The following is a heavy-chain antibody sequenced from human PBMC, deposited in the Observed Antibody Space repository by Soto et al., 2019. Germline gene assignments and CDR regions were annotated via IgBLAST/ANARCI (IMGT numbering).Heavy chain of an antibody. CDR2: INHRGSL. Sequence: PSETLSLTCTVTGGSMTSGDQYWTWIRHRPGEGLEWFGYINHRGSLYYNPSLKSRVSMSVDTSKNQFSLNLSSVTAADTAVYYCARELPQRQGRSFDLWGQGILVTVSS. J-gene: IGHJ4*02. D-gene: IGHD1-1*01. CDR3: ARELPQRQGRSFDL. CDR1: GGSMTSGDQY. V-gene: IGHV4-31*03.